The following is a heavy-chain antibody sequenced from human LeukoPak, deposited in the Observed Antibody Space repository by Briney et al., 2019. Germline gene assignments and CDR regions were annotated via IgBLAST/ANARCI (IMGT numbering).Heavy chain of an antibody. V-gene: IGHV6-1*01. J-gene: IGHJ4*02. CDR2: TYYRSKWNY. Sequence: SQTLSLTCGISGDSVSTNSAAWNWLRQSPSRGLEWLARTYYRSKWNYDYAVSVKSRVIIRADTSENQVSLQLSSVTPEDTAVYYCARGGRSTAWYWIDYWGQGTLVTVSS. D-gene: IGHD2-8*02. CDR1: GDSVSTNSAA. CDR3: ARGGRSTAWYWIDY.